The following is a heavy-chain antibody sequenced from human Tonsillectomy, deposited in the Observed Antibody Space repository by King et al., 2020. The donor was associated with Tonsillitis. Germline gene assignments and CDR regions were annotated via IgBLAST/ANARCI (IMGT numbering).Heavy chain of an antibody. CDR2: INPNSGGT. CDR1: GYRFAAYS. Sequence: VQLVESGAEVKKPGASVKVSCKASGYRFAAYSIHWVRQAPGQGLEWMGRINPNSGGTNYAQKFQGRVTMTRDTSIGTAYMELSRLRSDDMAVYFCARDDDSSGYYHTFDYWGQGTLVTVSS. D-gene: IGHD3-22*01. CDR3: ARDDDSSGYYHTFDY. J-gene: IGHJ4*02. V-gene: IGHV1-2*06.